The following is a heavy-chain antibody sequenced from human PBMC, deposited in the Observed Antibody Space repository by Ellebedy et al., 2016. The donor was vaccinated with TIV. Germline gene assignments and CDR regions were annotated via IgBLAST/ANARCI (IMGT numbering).Heavy chain of an antibody. D-gene: IGHD3-9*01. V-gene: IGHV1-18*04. Sequence: ASVKVSCKASGYTFTSYYMHWVRQAPGQGLEWMGWISAYNGNTNYAQKLQGRVTMTTDTSTSTAYMELRSLRSDDTAVYYCARDPYDILTGYYDGMDVWGQGTTVTVSS. CDR2: ISAYNGNT. CDR1: GYTFTSYY. CDR3: ARDPYDILTGYYDGMDV. J-gene: IGHJ6*02.